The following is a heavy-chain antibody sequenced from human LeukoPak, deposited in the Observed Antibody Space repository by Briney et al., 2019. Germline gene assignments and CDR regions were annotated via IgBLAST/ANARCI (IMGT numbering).Heavy chain of an antibody. Sequence: GASVKVSCKASGYTFTSYYMHWVRQAPGQGLEWMGIINPSGGSTSYAQKFQGRVTMTRDTSTSTVYMELSSLRSEDTAVYYCARVKYSGTPTTGEGGFDYWGQGTLVTVSS. CDR3: ARVKYSGTPTTGEGGFDY. D-gene: IGHD1-26*01. V-gene: IGHV1-46*03. J-gene: IGHJ4*02. CDR2: INPSGGST. CDR1: GYTFTSYY.